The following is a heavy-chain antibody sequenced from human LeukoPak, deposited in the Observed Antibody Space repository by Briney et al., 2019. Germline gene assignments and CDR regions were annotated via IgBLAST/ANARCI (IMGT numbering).Heavy chain of an antibody. V-gene: IGHV4-34*01. Sequence: PSETLSLTCAVYGGSFSGYYWSWIRQPPGKGLEWIGEINHSGSTNYNPSLKSRVTIPVDTSKNQFSLKLSSVTAADTAVYYCARHWTFQGGFDPWGQGTLVTVSS. D-gene: IGHD3/OR15-3a*01. CDR1: GGSFSGYY. J-gene: IGHJ5*02. CDR2: INHSGST. CDR3: ARHWTFQGGFDP.